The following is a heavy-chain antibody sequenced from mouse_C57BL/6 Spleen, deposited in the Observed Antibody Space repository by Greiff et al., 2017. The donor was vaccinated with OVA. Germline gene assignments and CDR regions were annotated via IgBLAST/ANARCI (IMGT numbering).Heavy chain of an antibody. CDR2: ISSGGSYT. CDR3: ARRGSSDYYAMDY. D-gene: IGHD1-1*01. Sequence: EVKLVESGGDLVKPGGSLKLSCAASGFTFSSYGMSWVRQTPDKRLEWVATISSGGSYTYYPDSVKGRFTISRDNAKNTLYLQMSSLKSEDTAMYYCARRGSSDYYAMDYWGQGTSVTVSS. CDR1: GFTFSSYG. V-gene: IGHV5-6*02. J-gene: IGHJ4*01.